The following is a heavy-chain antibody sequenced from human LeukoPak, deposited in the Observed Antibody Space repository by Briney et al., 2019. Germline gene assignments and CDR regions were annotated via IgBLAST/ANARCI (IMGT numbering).Heavy chain of an antibody. CDR3: ARLKVYDFWSGRWYLDL. V-gene: IGHV4-38-2*01. Sequence: SETLSLTCDVSGYSISNGNYWVWIRQPPGKGLEWIGSLYHSDTTYYNPSLKSRVTMSVDTSKNQFSLKLSFLTAADTAVYYCARLKVYDFWSGRWYLDLWGRGTLVTVSS. CDR2: LYHSDTT. J-gene: IGHJ2*01. CDR1: GYSISNGNY. D-gene: IGHD3-3*01.